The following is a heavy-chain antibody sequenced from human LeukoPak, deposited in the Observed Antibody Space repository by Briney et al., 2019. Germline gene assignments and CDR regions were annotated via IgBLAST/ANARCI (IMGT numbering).Heavy chain of an antibody. CDR2: IHTDQTIQ. CDR3: GDYNSGSYSTPDS. J-gene: IGHJ5*01. V-gene: IGHV3-30*02. Sequence: GGSLRLSCAASGFTFSGFGMHWVRQAPGKGLEWVAYIHTDQTIQYYADSVKGRFTISRDNSKNTLYLQMKTLRSEDTAVYYCGDYNSGSYSTPDSWGQGTQVTVSS. CDR1: GFTFSGFG. D-gene: IGHD3-10*01.